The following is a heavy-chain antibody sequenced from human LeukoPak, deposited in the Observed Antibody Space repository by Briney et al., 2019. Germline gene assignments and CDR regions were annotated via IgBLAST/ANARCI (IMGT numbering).Heavy chain of an antibody. CDR3: ARCQVSSAYYSRYYHYYMDV. V-gene: IGHV4-4*09. J-gene: IGHJ6*03. Sequence: SETLSLTCSVSGGSISSYYWSWIRQPPGKGLEWIGYIYASGSTSYNPSLESRLTISVDTSKNQFSLNLSSVTAADTAMYYCARCQVSSAYYSRYYHYYMDVWGKGTTVTVSS. D-gene: IGHD3-22*01. CDR2: IYASGST. CDR1: GGSISSYY.